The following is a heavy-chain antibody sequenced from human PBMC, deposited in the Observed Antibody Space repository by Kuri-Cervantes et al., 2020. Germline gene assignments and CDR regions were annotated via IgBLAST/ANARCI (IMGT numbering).Heavy chain of an antibody. Sequence: ASVKVSCKASGYTFTSYYMHWVRQATGQGLEWMGWMNPNSGNTGYAQKFQGRVTMTRNTSISTAYMELSSLRSEDTAVYYCARVAWQWEQDYWGQGTLVTVSS. CDR1: GYTFTSYY. CDR2: MNPNSGNT. CDR3: ARVAWQWEQDY. V-gene: IGHV1-8*02. D-gene: IGHD1-26*01. J-gene: IGHJ4*02.